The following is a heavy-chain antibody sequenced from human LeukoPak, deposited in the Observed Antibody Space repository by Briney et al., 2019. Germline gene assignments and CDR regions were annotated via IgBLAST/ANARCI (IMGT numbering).Heavy chain of an antibody. J-gene: IGHJ6*03. CDR2: IKEDGSEK. CDR1: GFTFSSYS. CDR3: ARVKQRLGRLLGRDTTYYYFYHMDV. Sequence: PGGSLRLSCAASGFTFSSYSMNWVRQAPGKGLEWVANIKEDGSEKYYVDSVKGRFTISRDNAKNSLYLQMNSLRAEDTAVYYCARVKQRLGRLLGRDTTYYYFYHMDVWGNGTTVTVSS. D-gene: IGHD6-25*01. V-gene: IGHV3-7*01.